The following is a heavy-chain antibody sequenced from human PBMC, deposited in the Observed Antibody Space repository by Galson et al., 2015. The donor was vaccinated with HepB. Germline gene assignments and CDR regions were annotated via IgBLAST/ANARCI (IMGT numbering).Heavy chain of an antibody. D-gene: IGHD3-22*01. V-gene: IGHV3-23*01. CDR2: ITGDGDTP. Sequence: SLRLSCAASGFIFSNYALSWVRQTPGKGLEWVSSITGDGDTPWYADSVQGRFTVSRDNSKNTLYLQLHSLRAEDTAVYYCAKDAHYPDDIFDIWGQGTMVTVSS. CDR1: GFIFSNYA. CDR3: AKDAHYPDDIFDI. J-gene: IGHJ3*02.